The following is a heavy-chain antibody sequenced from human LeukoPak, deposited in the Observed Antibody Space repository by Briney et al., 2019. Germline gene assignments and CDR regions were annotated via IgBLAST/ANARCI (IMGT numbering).Heavy chain of an antibody. CDR2: FYYGVTK. V-gene: IGHV4-39*01. Sequence: SETLSLTRTVSSGSVWDDVHFSGSVRQPPGRGIEWVGFFYYGVTKSNHPSLEARVAISVDASKIQFSVKVHDVAAADTAVYFCGAGRHGRHVDFWGQGTRVTVSS. J-gene: IGHJ4*02. CDR3: GAGRHGRHVDF. CDR1: SGSVWDDVHF. D-gene: IGHD5-24*01.